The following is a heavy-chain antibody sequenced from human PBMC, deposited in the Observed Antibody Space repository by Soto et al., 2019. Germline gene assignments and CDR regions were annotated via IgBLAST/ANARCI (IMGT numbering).Heavy chain of an antibody. Sequence: ESGGGLVQPGGSLRLSCEASGFTFSTYSMSWARQAPGKGLAWVSAISDNSDYTYYADSVKARFTISRDNSKNTLYLQMSSLRAEDTAVYYCAKGSVGATLRYFDYWGQGTLVTVSS. V-gene: IGHV3-23*01. CDR1: GFTFSTYS. D-gene: IGHD1-26*01. CDR2: ISDNSDYT. CDR3: AKGSVGATLRYFDY. J-gene: IGHJ4*02.